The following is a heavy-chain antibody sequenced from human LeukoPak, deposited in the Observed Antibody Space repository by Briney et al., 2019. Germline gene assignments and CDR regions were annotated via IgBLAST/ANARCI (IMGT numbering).Heavy chain of an antibody. CDR1: GFTFSSYA. D-gene: IGHD6-13*01. V-gene: IGHV3-30-3*01. CDR2: ISYDGSNK. CDR3: AKTARIAAAGSDLDY. Sequence: GGSLRLSCAASGFTFSSYAMHWVRQAPGKGLEWVAVISYDGSNKYYADSVKGRFTISRDNSKNTLYLQMNSLRAEDTAVYYCAKTARIAAAGSDLDYWGQGTLVPVSS. J-gene: IGHJ4*02.